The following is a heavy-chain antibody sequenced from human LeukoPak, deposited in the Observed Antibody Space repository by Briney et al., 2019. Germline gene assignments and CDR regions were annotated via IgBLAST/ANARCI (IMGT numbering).Heavy chain of an antibody. V-gene: IGHV1-2*02. J-gene: IGHJ4*02. CDR2: INPNSGGT. D-gene: IGHD3-22*01. CDR3: ARSSPDYYDRGYFDY. Sequence: ASVKVSCKASGYTFTGYYMHWVRQAPGQGLEWMGWINPNSGGTNYAQKFQGRVTMTRDTSISTAYMELSRLGSDDTAVYYCARSSPDYYDRGYFDYWGQGTLVTVSS. CDR1: GYTFTGYY.